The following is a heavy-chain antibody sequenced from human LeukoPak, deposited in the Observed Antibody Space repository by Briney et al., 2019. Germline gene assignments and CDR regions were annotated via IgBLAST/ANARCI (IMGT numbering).Heavy chain of an antibody. CDR1: GYSISSGYY. V-gene: IGHV4-38-2*02. J-gene: IGHJ5*01. Sequence: SSETLSLTCTVSGYSISSGYYWGWIRQPPGKGLEWIGSIYHSGVIDYNPSLKSRVTISVDTSKNQFSLKLSSVTAADTAVYNCARVGGSAYPSTGFDFWGQGTLVTVPS. CDR2: IYHSGVI. D-gene: IGHD3-16*01. CDR3: ARVGGSAYPSTGFDF.